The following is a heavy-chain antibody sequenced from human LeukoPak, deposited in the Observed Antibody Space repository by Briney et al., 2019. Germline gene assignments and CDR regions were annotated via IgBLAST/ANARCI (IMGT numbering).Heavy chain of an antibody. J-gene: IGHJ4*02. D-gene: IGHD3-9*01. Sequence: SETLSLTCTVSGASMSDYYWSWIRQPPGKGLEWIGYIYYTGSTNYNPSLKSRVTMSVDTSKNQISLKLSSVTAADSAVYYCGGRVRYFGQNDYWGQGTLVTVSS. V-gene: IGHV4-59*08. CDR1: GASMSDYY. CDR3: GGRVRYFGQNDY. CDR2: IYYTGST.